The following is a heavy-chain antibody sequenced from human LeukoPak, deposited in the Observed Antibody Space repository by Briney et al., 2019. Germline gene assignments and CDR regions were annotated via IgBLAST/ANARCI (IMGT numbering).Heavy chain of an antibody. D-gene: IGHD1-26*01. CDR1: GYTLNVYY. CDR3: ARGIRRSSGNYYGDNWFDP. Sequence: ASVKVSCKASGYTLNVYYMHWVRLAPGQGLEWMGWINPNSGDTNYAQKFQGRVTVTRDTSISTVYMELNRLTSDDTAVYYCARGIRRSSGNYYGDNWFDPWGQGTLVTVSS. CDR2: INPNSGDT. V-gene: IGHV1-2*02. J-gene: IGHJ5*02.